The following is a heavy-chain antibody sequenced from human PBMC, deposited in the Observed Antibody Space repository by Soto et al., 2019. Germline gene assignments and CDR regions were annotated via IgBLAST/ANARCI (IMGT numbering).Heavy chain of an antibody. Sequence: QVQLQESGPGLVKPSETLSLTCTVSGGSISSYYWCGIRQPAGKGLEWIGRIYTSGSTNYNPSLKSRDTRTVHTSKTQFSLKLSSVTAADTAVYYCVRDNWVNLRYCSSNRCYTRRCFDPWGQGTLVTVSS. V-gene: IGHV4-4*07. J-gene: IGHJ5*02. CDR3: VRDNWVNLRYCSSNRCYTRRCFDP. CDR2: IYTSGST. D-gene: IGHD2-2*02. CDR1: GGSISSYY.